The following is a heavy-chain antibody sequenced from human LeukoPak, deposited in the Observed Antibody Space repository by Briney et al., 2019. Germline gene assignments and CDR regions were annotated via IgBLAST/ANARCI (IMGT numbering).Heavy chain of an antibody. CDR2: IWYDGSNK. Sequence: GGSLRLSCAASGFAFSSYAMSWVRQAPGKGLEWVAVIWYDGSNKYYADSVKGRFTISRDNSKNTLYLQMNSLRAEDTAVYYCASFRDYGDYVSAYWGQGTLVTVSS. J-gene: IGHJ4*02. V-gene: IGHV3-33*08. CDR1: GFAFSSYA. CDR3: ASFRDYGDYVSAY. D-gene: IGHD4-17*01.